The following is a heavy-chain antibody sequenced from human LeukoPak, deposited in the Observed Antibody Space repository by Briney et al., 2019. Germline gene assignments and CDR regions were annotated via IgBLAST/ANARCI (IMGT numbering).Heavy chain of an antibody. V-gene: IGHV3-30*04. D-gene: IGHD6-13*01. CDR3: AGEPALSSSWELFDY. J-gene: IGHJ4*02. CDR2: ISYDGSNK. Sequence: EPGRSLRLPCAASGVTFSSYAMHWVRQAPGKGLEWVAVISYDGSNKYYADSVKGRFTISRDNSKNTLYLQMNSLRAEDTAVYYCAGEPALSSSWELFDYWGQGTLVTVSS. CDR1: GVTFSSYA.